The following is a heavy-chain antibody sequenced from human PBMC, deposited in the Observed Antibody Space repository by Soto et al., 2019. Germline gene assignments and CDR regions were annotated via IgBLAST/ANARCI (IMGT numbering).Heavy chain of an antibody. D-gene: IGHD3-10*01. CDR3: ATSYGSGYRAFDY. CDR1: GDTFSFYT. J-gene: IGHJ4*02. CDR2: SNPILSMS. V-gene: IGHV1-69*02. Sequence: QVQLVQSGAEVKKPGSSVKVSCKASGDTFSFYTINWVRQAPGLGLEWVGRSNPILSMSNYAQKFQGRVTMTADKPTSTAYMELRSLRSEDTAIYYCATSYGSGYRAFDYWGQGALVTVSS.